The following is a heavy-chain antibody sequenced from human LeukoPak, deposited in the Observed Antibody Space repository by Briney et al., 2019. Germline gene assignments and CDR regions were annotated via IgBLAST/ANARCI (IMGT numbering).Heavy chain of an antibody. CDR3: AVTYYYDSSGYYPIDAFDI. J-gene: IGHJ3*02. D-gene: IGHD3-22*01. CDR1: GYTFTSYG. V-gene: IGHV1-18*01. CDR2: ISAYNGNT. Sequence: ASVNVSCKASGYTFTSYGISWVRQAPGQGLEWMGWISAYNGNTNYAQKLQGRVTTTTDTSTSTAYMELRSLRSDDTAVYYCAVTYYYDSSGYYPIDAFDIWGQGTMVTVSS.